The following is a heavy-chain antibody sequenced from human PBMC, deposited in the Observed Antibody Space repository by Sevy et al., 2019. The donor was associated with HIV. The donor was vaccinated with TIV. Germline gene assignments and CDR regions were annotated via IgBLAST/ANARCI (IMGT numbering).Heavy chain of an antibody. J-gene: IGHJ3*02. CDR1: GGTFSSYA. CDR2: IIPIFGTA. Sequence: ASVKVSCKASGGTFSSYAISWVRQAPGQGLEWMGGIIPIFGTANYAQKFQGRDTITADESTSTAYMELSSLRSEDTAVYYCARVGGYSGYDGAFDIWGQATMVTVSS. V-gene: IGHV1-69*13. CDR3: ARVGGYSGYDGAFDI. D-gene: IGHD5-12*01.